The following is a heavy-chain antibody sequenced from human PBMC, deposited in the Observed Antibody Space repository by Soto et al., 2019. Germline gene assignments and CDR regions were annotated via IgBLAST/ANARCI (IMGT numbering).Heavy chain of an antibody. V-gene: IGHV1-69*01. D-gene: IGHD3-22*01. CDR2: IIPIFGTA. J-gene: IGHJ4*02. Sequence: QVQLVQSGAEVKKPGSSVKVSCKASGGTFSSYAISGVRQAPGQGLEWMGGIIPIFGTANYAQTLQGRVTITADESTSTAYMELSSLSSEDTAVYYCARSRAYYYDSSGYDSVFDYWGQGTLVTVSS. CDR1: GGTFSSYA. CDR3: ARSRAYYYDSSGYDSVFDY.